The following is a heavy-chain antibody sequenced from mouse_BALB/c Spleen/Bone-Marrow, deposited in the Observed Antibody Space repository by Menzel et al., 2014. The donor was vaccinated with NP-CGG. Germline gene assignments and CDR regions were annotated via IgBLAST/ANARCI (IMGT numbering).Heavy chain of an antibody. Sequence: DVKLQESGPGLVKPSQSLSLTCTVTGYSITSDYAWNWIRQFPGNKLEWMGYISYSGSTSYNPSLKSRISITRDTSKNQFFLQLNSVTTEDTATYYCARRDYHLYAMDYWGQGTSVTVSS. J-gene: IGHJ4*01. D-gene: IGHD2-4*01. CDR3: ARRDYHLYAMDY. CDR2: ISYSGST. V-gene: IGHV3-2*02. CDR1: GYSITSDYA.